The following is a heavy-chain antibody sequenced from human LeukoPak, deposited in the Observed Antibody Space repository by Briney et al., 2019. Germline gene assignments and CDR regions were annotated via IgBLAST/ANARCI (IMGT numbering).Heavy chain of an antibody. CDR2: ISYDGSNK. Sequence: PGRSLRLSCAASGFTFSSYGMHWVRQAPGKGLEWVAVISYDGSNKYCADSVKGRFTISRDNSKNTLYLQMNSLRAEDTAVYYCAKDRGYDLTFWFDPWGQGTLVTVSS. CDR1: GFTFSSYG. J-gene: IGHJ5*02. CDR3: AKDRGYDLTFWFDP. V-gene: IGHV3-30*18. D-gene: IGHD5-12*01.